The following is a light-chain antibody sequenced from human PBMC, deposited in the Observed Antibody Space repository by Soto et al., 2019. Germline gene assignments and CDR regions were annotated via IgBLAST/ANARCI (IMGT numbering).Light chain of an antibody. Sequence: DIQLTQSPSFLSASVGDRVTITCRASQGISSYLAWYQQKPGKAPKLLIYAASTLQSGVPSRFSGSGSATEFTLTISSLQPEEFATYYCQQLNSYLLFGGGTKVESK. CDR1: QGISSY. CDR3: QQLNSYLL. CDR2: AAS. V-gene: IGKV1-9*01. J-gene: IGKJ4*01.